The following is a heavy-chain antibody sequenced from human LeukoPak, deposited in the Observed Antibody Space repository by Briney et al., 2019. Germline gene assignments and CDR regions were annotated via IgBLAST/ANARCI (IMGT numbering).Heavy chain of an antibody. CDR2: ISSSGSTI. J-gene: IGHJ4*02. CDR3: ARVVAGTVSYLWGYYFDY. D-gene: IGHD6-19*01. V-gene: IGHV3-11*04. Sequence: PGGSLRLSCAASGFTFSDYYMSWIRQAPGKGLEWVSYISSSGSTIYYADSVKGRFTISRDNAKNSLYLQMNSLRAEDTAVYYCARVVAGTVSYLWGYYFDYWGQGTLVTVSS. CDR1: GFTFSDYY.